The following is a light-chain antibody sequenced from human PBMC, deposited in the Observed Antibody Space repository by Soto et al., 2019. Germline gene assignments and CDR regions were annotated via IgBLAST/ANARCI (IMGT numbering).Light chain of an antibody. Sequence: QSVLTQPASVSGSPGQSITISCIGTSSDVGAYDLVSWYQQHPGTAPRLIIYENIRRPSTIASRFSGSKSGNTASLTISGLRAEDEADYFCKSYAGSNTYVFGSGTKVTVL. J-gene: IGLJ1*01. V-gene: IGLV2-23*01. CDR1: SSDVGAYDL. CDR3: KSYAGSNTYV. CDR2: ENI.